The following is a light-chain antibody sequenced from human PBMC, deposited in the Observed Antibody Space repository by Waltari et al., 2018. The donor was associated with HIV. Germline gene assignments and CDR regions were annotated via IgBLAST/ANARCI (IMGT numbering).Light chain of an antibody. CDR3: QQYYSTLRT. V-gene: IGKV4-1*01. J-gene: IGKJ1*01. CDR1: QRVLYSSNNKNN. Sequence: DIVMTQSPDSLAVSLGERATINCKSSQRVLYSSNNKNNLAWYQQKPGQPPKLLIYWASTRESGVPDRFSGSGSQTDFTLTISSLQAEDVAVYYCQQYYSTLRTFGQGTKVEIK. CDR2: WAS.